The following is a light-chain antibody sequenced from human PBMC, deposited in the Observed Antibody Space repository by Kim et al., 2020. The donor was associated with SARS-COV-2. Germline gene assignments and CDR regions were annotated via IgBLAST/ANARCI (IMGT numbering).Light chain of an antibody. Sequence: GQRVTIACSGAITNIGTNPVNSYQQLPGTVPTLLISYDNQRPSGVPDRFSGSKSGSSASLAISGLQSEDEADYYCAVWDDSLNAVVFGGGTKVTVL. V-gene: IGLV1-44*01. CDR1: ITNIGTNP. CDR2: YDN. J-gene: IGLJ2*01. CDR3: AVWDDSLNAVV.